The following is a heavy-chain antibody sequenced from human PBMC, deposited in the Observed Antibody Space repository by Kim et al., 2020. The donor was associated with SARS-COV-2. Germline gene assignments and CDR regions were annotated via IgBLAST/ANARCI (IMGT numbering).Heavy chain of an antibody. D-gene: IGHD4-17*01. V-gene: IGHV4-61*02. Sequence: SETLSLTCTVSGGSISSGSYYWSWIRQPAGKGLEWIGRIYTSGSTNYNPSLKSRVTISVDTSKNQFSLKLSSVTAADTAVYYCARDLPPEMTTVTNAFDIWGQGTMVTVSS. CDR3: ARDLPPEMTTVTNAFDI. CDR2: IYTSGST. J-gene: IGHJ3*02. CDR1: GGSISSGSYY.